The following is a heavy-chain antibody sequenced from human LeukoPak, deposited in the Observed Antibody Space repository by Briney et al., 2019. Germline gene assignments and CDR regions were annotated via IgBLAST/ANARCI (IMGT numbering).Heavy chain of an antibody. D-gene: IGHD6-19*01. V-gene: IGHV3-30-3*01. Sequence: GGSLRLSCAASGFTVSSNYMSWVRQAPGKGLEWVAVISYDGSNKYYADSVKGRFTISRDNSRNSLYLQMNSLRAEDTAVYYCARGPYIRGHFFDYWGQGTLATVSS. J-gene: IGHJ4*02. CDR2: ISYDGSNK. CDR1: GFTVSSNY. CDR3: ARGPYIRGHFFDY.